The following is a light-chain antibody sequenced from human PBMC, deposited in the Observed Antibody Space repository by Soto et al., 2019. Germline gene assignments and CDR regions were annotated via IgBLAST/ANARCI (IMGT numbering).Light chain of an antibody. CDR2: DAS. CDR3: QQYAESPLT. V-gene: IGKV3-20*01. Sequence: DIVLTQSPATLSLSPGESATLSCRASQSVGRNYLAWFQHKPGQAPRLVIYDASNRATGVPDRLSGSGSGTDFTLTVTRLEPEDFAVYYCQQYAESPLTFGGGTKVDIK. J-gene: IGKJ4*01. CDR1: QSVGRNY.